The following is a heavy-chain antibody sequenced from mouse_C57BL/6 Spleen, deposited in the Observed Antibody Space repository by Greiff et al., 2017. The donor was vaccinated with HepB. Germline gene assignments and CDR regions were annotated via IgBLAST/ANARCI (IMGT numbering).Heavy chain of an antibody. D-gene: IGHD2-3*01. Sequence: EVKVVESGEGLVKPGGSLKLSCAASGFTFSSYAMSWVRQTPEKRLEWVAYISSGGDYIYYADTVKGRFTISRDNARNTLYLQMSSLKSEDTAMYYCTRDDGNYVWFAYWGQGTLVTVSA. V-gene: IGHV5-9-1*02. J-gene: IGHJ3*01. CDR3: TRDDGNYVWFAY. CDR2: ISSGGDYI. CDR1: GFTFSSYA.